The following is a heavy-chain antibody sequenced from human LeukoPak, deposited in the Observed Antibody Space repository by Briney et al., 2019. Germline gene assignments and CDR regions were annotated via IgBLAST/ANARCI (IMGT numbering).Heavy chain of an antibody. CDR3: ARDEELVYFDY. V-gene: IGHV3-21*01. CDR1: GFTFSGYS. D-gene: IGHD6-13*01. CDR2: ISSSSSYI. Sequence: GGSLRLPCAASGFTFSGYSMNWVRQAPGKGLEWVSSISSSSSYIYYAYSVKGRFTISRDTAKNSLYLQMNSLRAEDTAVYYCARDEELVYFDYWGQGTLVTVSS. J-gene: IGHJ4*02.